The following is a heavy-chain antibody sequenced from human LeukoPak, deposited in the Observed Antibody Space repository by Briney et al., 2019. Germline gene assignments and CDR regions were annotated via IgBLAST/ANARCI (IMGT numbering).Heavy chain of an antibody. J-gene: IGHJ3*02. CDR2: IYTRGST. V-gene: IGHV4-4*07. CDR1: GGSISTYY. CDR3: ARDKDSSTYYGSDAFDI. D-gene: IGHD3-22*01. Sequence: SETLSLTCTVSGGSISTYYWSWIRQPAGKGLEWIGRIYTRGSTNYNPSLKTRVTMSIDTSKNHFSLKLSSVTAADTAVYYCARDKDSSTYYGSDAFDIWGQGTMVTVSS.